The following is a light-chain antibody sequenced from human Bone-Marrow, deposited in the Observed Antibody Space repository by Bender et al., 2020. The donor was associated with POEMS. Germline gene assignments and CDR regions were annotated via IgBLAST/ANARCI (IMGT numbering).Light chain of an antibody. V-gene: IGLV3-21*02. J-gene: IGLJ2*01. CDR1: NIGSKG. CDR2: DDS. CDR3: QVWDTSRDHVV. Sequence: SYVLAQPPSVSVAPGQTASIPCGGDNIGSKGVHWYQQKPGQAPVLVIFDDSDRPSGIPDRFSGSNSGNTATLTISRVGSGDEADYYCQVWDTSRDHVVFGGGTKVTVL.